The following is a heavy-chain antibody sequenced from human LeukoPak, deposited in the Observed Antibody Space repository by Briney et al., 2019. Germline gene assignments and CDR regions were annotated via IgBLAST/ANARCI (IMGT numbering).Heavy chain of an antibody. CDR1: GGSISGYY. CDR2: INDSGST. J-gene: IGHJ5*02. CDR3: ASGSSGWYGDFDP. Sequence: SETLSLTCAVYGGSISGYYWSWIRQPPGKGLEWIGEINDSGSTNYNPSLKSRVTISVDTSKNQFSLRLSSVTAADTAVYYCASGSSGWYGDFDPWGQGTLVTDSS. D-gene: IGHD6-19*01. V-gene: IGHV4-34*01.